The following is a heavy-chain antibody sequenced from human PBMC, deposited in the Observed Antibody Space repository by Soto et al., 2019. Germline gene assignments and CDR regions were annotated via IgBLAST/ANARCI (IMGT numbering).Heavy chain of an antibody. D-gene: IGHD1-26*01. CDR1: GKSVASHSAS. Sequence: SLSLPCTISGKSVASHSASWNCIRPSPSRVLEWLGRTYYRSKWYNDYAVSVKSRITINPDTSKNQFSLQLNSVTPEDTAVYYCARVGSGGYGYYFDYWGQGTLVTVSS. CDR2: TYYRSKWYN. V-gene: IGHV6-1*01. J-gene: IGHJ4*02. CDR3: ARVGSGGYGYYFDY.